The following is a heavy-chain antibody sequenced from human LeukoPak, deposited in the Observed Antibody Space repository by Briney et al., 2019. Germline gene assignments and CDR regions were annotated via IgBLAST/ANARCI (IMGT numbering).Heavy chain of an antibody. J-gene: IGHJ4*02. D-gene: IGHD3-22*01. CDR2: IYPGDSDT. Sequence: GASLKISCKGSGYSFTTNWIGWVRQLPGKGLEWMGIIYPGDSDTRYSPSFQGQVTISVDKSISTAYLQWSSLKASDTAMYYCARRSYDSSVYYRYMYYFDYWGQGTLVTVSS. V-gene: IGHV5-51*01. CDR3: ARRSYDSSVYYRYMYYFDY. CDR1: GYSFTTNW.